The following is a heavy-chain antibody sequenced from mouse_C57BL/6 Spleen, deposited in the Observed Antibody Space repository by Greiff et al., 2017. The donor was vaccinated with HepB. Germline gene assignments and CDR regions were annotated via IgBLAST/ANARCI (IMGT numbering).Heavy chain of an antibody. CDR2: IDPSDSYT. Sequence: QVHVKQPGAELVMPGASVKLSCKASGYTFTSYWMHWVKQRPGQGLEWIGEIDPSDSYTNYNQKFKGKSTLTVDKSSSTAYMQLSSLTSEDSAVYYCALTGSEGRDYWGQGTTLTVSS. J-gene: IGHJ2*01. CDR1: GYTFTSYW. CDR3: ALTGSEGRDY. V-gene: IGHV1-69*01. D-gene: IGHD4-1*01.